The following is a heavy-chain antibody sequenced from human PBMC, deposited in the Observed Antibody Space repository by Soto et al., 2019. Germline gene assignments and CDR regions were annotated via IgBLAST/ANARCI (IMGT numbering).Heavy chain of an antibody. V-gene: IGHV1-3*01. CDR1: GYTFTSYA. Sequence: QVQLVQSGAEVKKPGASAKVSCKASGYTFTSYAMHWVRQAPGQRLEWMGWINAGNGNTKYSQKFQGRVTITRDTSASTAYMELSSLRSEDTAVYYCARAGRGISKEIVHYYYMDVWGKGTTVTVSS. J-gene: IGHJ6*03. CDR2: INAGNGNT. CDR3: ARAGRGISKEIVHYYYMDV. D-gene: IGHD2-15*01.